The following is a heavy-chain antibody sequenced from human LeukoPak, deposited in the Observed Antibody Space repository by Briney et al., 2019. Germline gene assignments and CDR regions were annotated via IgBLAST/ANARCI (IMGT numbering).Heavy chain of an antibody. J-gene: IGHJ4*02. CDR3: ARDAHNYYDSSGFQH. D-gene: IGHD3-22*01. Sequence: SETLSLPCTVSGGPISSYYWSWIRQPPGKGLEWIGYIYYSGSTNYNPSLKSRVTISVDTSKDQFSLKLSSVTAEDPAVYYCARDAHNYYDSSGFQHWGQGTLVTVSS. CDR2: IYYSGST. CDR1: GGPISSYY. V-gene: IGHV4-59*01.